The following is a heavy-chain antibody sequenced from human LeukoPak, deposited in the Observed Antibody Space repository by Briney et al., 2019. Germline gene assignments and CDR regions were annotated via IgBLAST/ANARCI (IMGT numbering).Heavy chain of an antibody. CDR1: GGSISSGGYY. D-gene: IGHD1-1*01. J-gene: IGHJ4*02. CDR2: IYYSGST. Sequence: SETLSLTCTVSGGSISSGGYYWSWIRQHPGKGLEWIGSIYYSGSTNYNPSLQGRVTISLDTSRNQFSLKLSSVTAADTAVYYCTSGDNDPLFDYWGQGTLVTVSS. V-gene: IGHV4-31*03. CDR3: TSGDNDPLFDY.